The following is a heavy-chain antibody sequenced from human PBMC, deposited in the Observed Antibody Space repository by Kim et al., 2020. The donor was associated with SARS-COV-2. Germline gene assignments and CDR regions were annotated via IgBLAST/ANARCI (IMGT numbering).Heavy chain of an antibody. D-gene: IGHD3-22*01. Sequence: ADTVKGRIIISREHSKNTLYLQMNSLRAEDTAVYYCATVVFYYDAGYFKNWGQGTLVIVSS. J-gene: IGHJ1*01. V-gene: IGHV3-66*01. CDR3: ATVVFYYDAGYFKN.